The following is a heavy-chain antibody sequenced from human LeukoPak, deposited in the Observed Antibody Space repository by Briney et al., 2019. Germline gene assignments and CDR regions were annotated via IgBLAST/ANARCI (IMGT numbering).Heavy chain of an antibody. CDR3: ARDSILGAPYTDY. V-gene: IGHV1-18*01. D-gene: IGHD2-21*01. CDR1: GYIFTTYG. CDR2: ISDHNGNP. J-gene: IGHJ4*02. Sequence: ASVKVSCRASGYIFTTYGISWVRQAPGQGLEWLGWISDHNGNPDYAEKFQGRVTLTTDPSTSTAYVELTSLRSDDTAVYYCARDSILGAPYTDYWGQGTLVTVSS.